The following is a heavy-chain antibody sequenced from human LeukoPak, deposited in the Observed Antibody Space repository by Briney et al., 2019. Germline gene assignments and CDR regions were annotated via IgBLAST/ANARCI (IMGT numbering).Heavy chain of an antibody. CDR2: IYYSGST. Sequence: SETLSLTCTVSGGSISSYYWSWIRQPPGKGLEWIGYIYYSGSTNYNPSLKSRVTISVDTSKNQFSLKLSSVTAADTAVYYCAGVQSRAGLFGGFIGGGFDPGGRGPRVTVPP. CDR1: GGSISSYY. J-gene: IGHJ5*02. D-gene: IGHD3-16*01. CDR3: AGVQSRAGLFGGFIGGGFDP. V-gene: IGHV4-59*01.